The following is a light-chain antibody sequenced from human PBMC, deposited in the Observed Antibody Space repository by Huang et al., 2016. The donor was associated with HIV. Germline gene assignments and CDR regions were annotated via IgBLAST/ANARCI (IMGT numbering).Light chain of an antibody. CDR2: KAS. Sequence: DIQMTQSPSTLSASVGDRVTITCRASQMISSWLAWYQQTPGKAPNLLIYKASSLESGVPTRFSGSGSGTEFTLTISSLQPDDFATYYCQQYNSLAWTFGQGTKVEIK. V-gene: IGKV1-5*03. CDR1: QMISSW. J-gene: IGKJ1*01. CDR3: QQYNSLAWT.